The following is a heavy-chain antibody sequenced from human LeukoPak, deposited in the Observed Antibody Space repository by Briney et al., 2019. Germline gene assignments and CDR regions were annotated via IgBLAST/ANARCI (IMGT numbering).Heavy chain of an antibody. V-gene: IGHV3-21*01. CDR2: ISGSGHNT. J-gene: IGHJ4*02. D-gene: IGHD6-13*01. Sequence: GGSLRLSCAASGFTFSNYGMNWVRQAPGKGLEWASAISGSGHNTYYADSVEGRFIISRDNDKNSVFLQMNSLRAEDTAVYYCARDSYSSSRNDYWGQGTLVTVSS. CDR3: ARDSYSSSRNDY. CDR1: GFTFSNYG.